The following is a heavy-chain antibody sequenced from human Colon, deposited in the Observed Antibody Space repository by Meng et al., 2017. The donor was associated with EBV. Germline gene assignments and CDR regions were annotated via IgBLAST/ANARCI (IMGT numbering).Heavy chain of an antibody. J-gene: IGHJ4*02. CDR1: GISITSSNW. Sequence: QVHVTEWGPGLVKPSGTLALTCACSGISITSSNWWSWVRQTPGKGLEWIGEIYYGGSPNYNPSLKSRVTISLDESKNQFSLRLASMTAADTAVYYCASLYGDFAFWGQGTLVTVSS. CDR3: ASLYGDFAF. CDR2: IYYGGSP. V-gene: IGHV4-4*02. D-gene: IGHD4-17*01.